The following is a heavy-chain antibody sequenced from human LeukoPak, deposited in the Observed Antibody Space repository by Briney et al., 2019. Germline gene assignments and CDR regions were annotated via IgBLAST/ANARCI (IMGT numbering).Heavy chain of an antibody. CDR3: ARQGVDLAPPDF. V-gene: IGHV4-4*07. D-gene: IGHD5-12*01. J-gene: IGHJ4*02. CDR2: IYTSGNT. CDR1: GGSIINYY. Sequence: SETLSLTCTVSGGSIINYYWTWIRQPAGKGLEWIGRIYTSGNTNYNPSLNSRVTMSVDTSKNQFSLKLNSLTAADTAVYYCARQGVDLAPPDFWGQGTLVTVSS.